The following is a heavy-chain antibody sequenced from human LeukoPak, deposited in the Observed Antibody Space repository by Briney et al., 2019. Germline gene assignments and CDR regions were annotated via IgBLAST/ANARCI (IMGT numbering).Heavy chain of an antibody. CDR3: ASAGYYYGMDV. CDR2: ISSSSSYI. Sequence: GGSLRLSCAVSGFTFSSYSMSWVRQAPGKGLEWVSSISSSSSYIYYADSVKGRFTISRDNAKNSLYLQMNSLRAEDTAVYYCASAGYYYGMDVWGKGTTVTVSS. V-gene: IGHV3-21*01. J-gene: IGHJ6*04. CDR1: GFTFSSYS.